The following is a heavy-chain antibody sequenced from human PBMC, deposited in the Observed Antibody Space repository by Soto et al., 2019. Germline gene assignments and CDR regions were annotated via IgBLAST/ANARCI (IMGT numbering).Heavy chain of an antibody. CDR2: IIPILNKT. CDR3: VNDFSGYTSL. J-gene: IGHJ4*01. V-gene: IGHV1-69*02. CDR1: GGPFNNFI. D-gene: IGHD3-3*01. Sequence: QVLLEQSGSVVKRPGSSVTVSCKASGGPFNNFIFTWVRQAPGQGLEWMGRIIPILNKTNYAQTFGGRVAITADTPASTSYVGLPGLRLGDTAMYYCVNDFSGYTSLCGHRTLVFVTS.